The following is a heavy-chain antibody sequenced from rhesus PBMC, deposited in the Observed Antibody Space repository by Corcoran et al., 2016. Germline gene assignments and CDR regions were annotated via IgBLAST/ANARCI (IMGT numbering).Heavy chain of an antibody. V-gene: IGHV4-173*01. J-gene: IGHJ4*01. D-gene: IGHD5-24*01. CDR3: ARELWVQSYYFDF. Sequence: QLQLQESGPGLVKPSETLSLTCAVSGGSISSNYWNWIRQPPGGGLEWIGRISGRGGTTDSNPSLESRATISTDTSKTQFSLKLSSVTAADTAVYYCARELWVQSYYFDFWGQGVLVTVSS. CDR1: GGSISSNY. CDR2: ISGRGGTT.